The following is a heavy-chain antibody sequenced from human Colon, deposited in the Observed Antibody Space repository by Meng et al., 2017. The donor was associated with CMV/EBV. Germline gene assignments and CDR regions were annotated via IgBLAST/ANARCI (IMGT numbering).Heavy chain of an antibody. CDR3: ARWGFSGLFRASGRQAAGWLDP. Sequence: GESLKISCAASGFSFTSFWMAWVRQAPGKGLEWVASIRQGGGDTYYGDSVKDRFTISRDNGNKILFLQMSSLRVEDTAVYYCARWGFSGLFRASGRQAAGWLDPWGRGTLVTVSS. CDR2: IRQGGGDT. J-gene: IGHJ5*02. D-gene: IGHD3-10*01. V-gene: IGHV3-7*01. CDR1: GFSFTSFW.